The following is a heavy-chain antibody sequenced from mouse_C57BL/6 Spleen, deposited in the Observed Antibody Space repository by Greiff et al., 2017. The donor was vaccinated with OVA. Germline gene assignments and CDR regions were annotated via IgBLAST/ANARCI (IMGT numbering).Heavy chain of an antibody. V-gene: IGHV1-59*01. CDR1: GYTFTSYW. CDR3: ARGEDYDNYAMDY. D-gene: IGHD2-4*01. J-gene: IGHJ4*01. CDR2: IDPSDSYS. Sequence: QVQLQQPGAELVRPGTSVKLSCKASGYTFTSYWMHWVKQRPGQGLEWIGVIDPSDSYSNYNQKFKGKATLTVDTSSSTAYMQLSSLTSEDSAVYYCARGEDYDNYAMDYWGQGTSVTVSS.